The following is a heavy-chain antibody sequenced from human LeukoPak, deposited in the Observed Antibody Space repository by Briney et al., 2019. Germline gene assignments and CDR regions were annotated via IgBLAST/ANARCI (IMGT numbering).Heavy chain of an antibody. CDR1: GGSIRSSYYY. Sequence: PSETLSLTCTVSGGSIRSSYYYWGWIRQPPGKGLEWIGSIYDSGSTYYNPSLKSRVTISVDTSKNQFSLKLNSVTAADTAVYYCARDRRSGSYLYYGMDVWGQGTTVTVSS. V-gene: IGHV4-39*02. J-gene: IGHJ6*02. D-gene: IGHD1-26*01. CDR2: IYDSGST. CDR3: ARDRRSGSYLYYGMDV.